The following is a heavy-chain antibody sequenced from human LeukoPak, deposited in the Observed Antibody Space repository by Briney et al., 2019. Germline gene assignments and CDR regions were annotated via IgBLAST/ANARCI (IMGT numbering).Heavy chain of an antibody. CDR2: IYYSGST. J-gene: IGHJ4*02. V-gene: IGHV4-61*01. D-gene: IGHD2-2*01. Sequence: PSETLSLTCTVSGGSVSSGSYYWSWIRQPPGKGLEWIGYIYYSGSTNYNPSLKSRVTISVDTSKNQFSLNLSSVTAADTAVYYCARIIAGSSAYLDYWGQGTLVTVSS. CDR3: ARIIAGSSAYLDY. CDR1: GGSVSSGSYY.